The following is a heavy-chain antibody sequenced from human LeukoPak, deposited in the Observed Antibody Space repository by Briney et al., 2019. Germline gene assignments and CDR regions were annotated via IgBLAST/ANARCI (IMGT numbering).Heavy chain of an antibody. V-gene: IGHV5-51*01. J-gene: IGHJ2*01. CDR1: GYSFTSYW. CDR3: ARSGGGYSYVHNWYFDL. D-gene: IGHD5-18*01. CDR2: IYPGDSDT. Sequence: GESLKISCKGSGYSFTSYWSGWVRQMPGKGLEWMGIIYPGDSDTRYSPSFQSQGTISADNSIRTPYLQWSSLKASDTAMYYCARSGGGYSYVHNWYFDLWGRGTLVTVSS.